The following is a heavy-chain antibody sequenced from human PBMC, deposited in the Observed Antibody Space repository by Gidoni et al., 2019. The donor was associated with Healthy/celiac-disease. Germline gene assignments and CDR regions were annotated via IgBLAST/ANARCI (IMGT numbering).Heavy chain of an antibody. CDR3: ARADAHYDFWSGSNRFDP. CDR2: IKKDGSEK. CDR1: GFPFGRYW. D-gene: IGHD3-3*01. V-gene: IGHV3-7*03. J-gene: IGHJ5*02. Sequence: EVQLVESGGGLVQPGGSLSLSCAAPGFPFGRYWMSWARQAPGKGRGWVANIKKDGSEKYYVDSVKGRFTISRDNAKNSLYLQMNSLRAEDTAVYYCARADAHYDFWSGSNRFDPWGQGTLVTVSS.